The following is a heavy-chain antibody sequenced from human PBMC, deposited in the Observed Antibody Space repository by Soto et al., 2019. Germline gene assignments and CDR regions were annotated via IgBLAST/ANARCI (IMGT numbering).Heavy chain of an antibody. J-gene: IGHJ6*02. CDR2: ISSSSSYT. Sequence: GGSLRLSCAASGFTFSDYYMSWIRQAPGKGLEWVSYISSSSSYTNYADSVKGRFTISRDNAKNSLYLQMNSLRAEDTAVYYCARVMVTTRGYYYGMDVWRQGTTVTVSS. D-gene: IGHD2-8*01. V-gene: IGHV3-11*06. CDR3: ARVMVTTRGYYYGMDV. CDR1: GFTFSDYY.